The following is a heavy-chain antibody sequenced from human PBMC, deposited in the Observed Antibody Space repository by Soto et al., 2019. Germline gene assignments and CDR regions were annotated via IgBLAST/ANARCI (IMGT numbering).Heavy chain of an antibody. CDR1: GGSISSDY. D-gene: IGHD6-6*01. CDR2: IYDSGST. Sequence: SETLSLTCTVSGGSISSDYWSWIRQPPGKGLEWIGYIYDSGSTNYNPSLKSRVTISVDTSKNQFSLKLTSVTAADTAVYYCAAPPRYWGQGTLVTVS. CDR3: AAPPRY. J-gene: IGHJ4*02. V-gene: IGHV4-59*01.